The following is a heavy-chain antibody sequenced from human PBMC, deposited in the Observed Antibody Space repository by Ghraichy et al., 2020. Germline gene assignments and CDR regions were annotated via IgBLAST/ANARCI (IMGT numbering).Heavy chain of an antibody. D-gene: IGHD6-19*01. Sequence: SETLSLTCTVSGGSISSYFWSWIRQPPGKGLEWIGYIYYSGSTNYNPSLKSRVTISVDTSKNQFSLKLSSVTAADTAVYYCAREGDSSGWYFYGMDVWGQGTTVTVSS. CDR3: AREGDSSGWYFYGMDV. CDR2: IYYSGST. CDR1: GGSISSYF. V-gene: IGHV4-59*01. J-gene: IGHJ6*02.